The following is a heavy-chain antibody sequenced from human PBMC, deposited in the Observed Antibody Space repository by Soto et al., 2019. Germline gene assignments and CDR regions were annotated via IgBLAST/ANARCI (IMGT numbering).Heavy chain of an antibody. CDR1: GFSVTDS. CDR2: ISDRGSTI. V-gene: IGHV3-11*01. J-gene: IGHJ5*02. CDR3: ARVVGLHPHTWFDP. Sequence: QVQVVESGGGLVKPGGSLILSCEVSGFSVTDSMSWIRQAPGKGLEWVAYISDRGSTIFYADSVRGRFTISRDSAQNSLFLEMDSLRVDDTAIYYCARVVGLHPHTWFDPWGQGTLVTVSS.